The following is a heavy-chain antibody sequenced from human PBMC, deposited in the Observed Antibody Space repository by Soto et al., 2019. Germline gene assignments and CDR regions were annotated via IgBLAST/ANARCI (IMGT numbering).Heavy chain of an antibody. V-gene: IGHV4-61*08. J-gene: IGHJ4*02. D-gene: IGHD5-12*01. CDR1: GGPISSGGFY. CDR3: ARQWLRFSSFDY. Sequence: ASETLSLTCTVSGGPISSGGFYWSWIPQHPGKGLEWIGYIYYSGSTNYNPSLKSRVTISVDTSKNQFSLKLSSVTAADTAVYYCARQWLRFSSFDYWGQGTLVTVSS. CDR2: IYYSGST.